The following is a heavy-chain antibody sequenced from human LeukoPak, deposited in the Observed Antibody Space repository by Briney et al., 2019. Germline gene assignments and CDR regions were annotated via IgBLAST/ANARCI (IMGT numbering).Heavy chain of an antibody. D-gene: IGHD2-15*01. CDR1: GGSISSYY. CDR2: IYYSGST. J-gene: IGHJ4*02. Sequence: SETLSLTCTVSGGSISSYYWSWIRQPPGKGLEWIGYIYYSGSTNYNPSLKSRVTISVDTSKNQFSLKLSSVTAADTAVYYCARGGLSFDYWGQGTLVTVSS. V-gene: IGHV4-59*01. CDR3: ARGGLSFDY.